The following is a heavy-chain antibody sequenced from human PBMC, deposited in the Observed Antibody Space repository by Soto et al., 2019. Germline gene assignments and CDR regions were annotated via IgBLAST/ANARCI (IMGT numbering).Heavy chain of an antibody. Sequence: SATLSLTCNVSGGSIRSYYWSWIRQPAGKALEWIGRIYTSGTTNYNPSLKSRVTMLVDTSKNQFSLKLSSVTAADTAVYYCAREGASGFGMDVWGQGTTVTVSS. D-gene: IGHD1-26*01. CDR1: GGSIRSYY. V-gene: IGHV4-4*07. CDR2: IYTSGTT. CDR3: AREGASGFGMDV. J-gene: IGHJ6*02.